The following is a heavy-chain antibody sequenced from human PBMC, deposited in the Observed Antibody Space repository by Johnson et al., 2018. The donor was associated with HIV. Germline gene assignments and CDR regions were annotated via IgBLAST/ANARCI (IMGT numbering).Heavy chain of an antibody. V-gene: IGHV3-30*04. J-gene: IGHJ3*02. Sequence: QVQLVESGGGVVQPGRSLRLSCAASGFTFSSYAMHWVRQAPGKGLEWVAVISYDGSNKYYADSVKGRFTISRDNSKNTLYLHMNNLTAEDTAVYHCAKGYYDSSFGLDMWGQGTMVIVSS. D-gene: IGHD3-3*01. CDR1: GFTFSSYA. CDR3: AKGYYDSSFGLDM. CDR2: ISYDGSNK.